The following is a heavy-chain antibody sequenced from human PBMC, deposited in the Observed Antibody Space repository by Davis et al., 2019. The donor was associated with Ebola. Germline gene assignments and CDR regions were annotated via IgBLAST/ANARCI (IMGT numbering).Heavy chain of an antibody. J-gene: IGHJ6*03. V-gene: IGHV4-34*01. CDR3: ARSVRDLEWLLLTYYYMDV. CDR2: ISHSGSA. Sequence: GSLRLSCAVYGGSFSGFHWSWIRQPPGKGLEWLGEISHSGSANYNPSLKSRVTISVDTSKKQFSLKLSSVTAADTAVYYCARSVRDLEWLLLTYYYMDVWGKGTTVTVSS. D-gene: IGHD3-3*01. CDR1: GGSFSGFH.